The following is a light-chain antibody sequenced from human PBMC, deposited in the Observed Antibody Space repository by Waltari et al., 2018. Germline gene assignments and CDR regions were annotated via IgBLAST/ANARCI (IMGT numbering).Light chain of an antibody. Sequence: EIVLTQSPGTLSLSPGERATLSCRASQSVSRNYLVWYQQKPGQAPRLLIYGASSRATGIPDRFSGSGSGTDFTLTISRPEPEDFAVYYCQQYGTSSTFGQGTRLEIK. CDR2: GAS. J-gene: IGKJ5*01. V-gene: IGKV3-20*01. CDR3: QQYGTSST. CDR1: QSVSRNY.